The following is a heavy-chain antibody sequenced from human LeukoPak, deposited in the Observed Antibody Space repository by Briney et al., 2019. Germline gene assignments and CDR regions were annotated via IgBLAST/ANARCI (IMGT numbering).Heavy chain of an antibody. Sequence: SETLSLTCTVSGGSISSSSYYWGWIRQPPGKGLEWIGSIYYSGSTYYNPSLKSRVTISVDTSNNQFSLKLSSVTAADTAVYYCASVLRGSSPFDYWGQGTLVTVSS. J-gene: IGHJ4*02. V-gene: IGHV4-39*07. CDR2: IYYSGST. CDR1: GGSISSSSYY. CDR3: ASVLRGSSPFDY. D-gene: IGHD6-6*01.